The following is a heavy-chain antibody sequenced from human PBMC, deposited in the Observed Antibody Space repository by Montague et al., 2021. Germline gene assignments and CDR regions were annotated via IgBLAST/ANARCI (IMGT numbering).Heavy chain of an antibody. V-gene: IGHV4-39*01. D-gene: IGHD3-10*01. Sequence: SETLSLTCTVSGGSISSSTHYWGWIRQTPGKGLDWIGSIFRNGDGFYNPSLKSPVIISVDTSGNQFSLRLTSVTAADTAVYFCARHWGGGGYTRAIEYWGQGILVTVSS. CDR1: GGSISSSTHY. CDR2: IFRNGDG. J-gene: IGHJ4*02. CDR3: ARHWGGGGYTRAIEY.